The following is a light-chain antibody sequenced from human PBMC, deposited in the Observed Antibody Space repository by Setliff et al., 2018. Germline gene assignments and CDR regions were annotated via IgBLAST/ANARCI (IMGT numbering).Light chain of an antibody. J-gene: IGLJ1*01. CDR3: ISYAGSNNYV. V-gene: IGLV2-8*01. Sequence: QSVLTQPPSASGSPGQSVTISCTGTSSDVGGYKYVSWSQQHPGKAPKLMIYEVTKRPSGVPDRFSGSKSGNTASLTVSGLQAEDEADYYCISYAGSNNYVFGTGTKVTVL. CDR1: SSDVGGYKY. CDR2: EVT.